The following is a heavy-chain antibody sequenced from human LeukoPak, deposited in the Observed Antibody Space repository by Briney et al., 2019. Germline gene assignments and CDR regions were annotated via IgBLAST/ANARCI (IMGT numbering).Heavy chain of an antibody. Sequence: GGSLRLSCAASGFTFSSYWMSWVRQAPGKGLEWVANIKQDGSEKYYVDSVKGRFTISRDNAKNSLYLQMNSLRAEDTAVYYCARDFPHDYGDLDYAWQGDYYYYMDVWGKGTTVTISS. V-gene: IGHV3-7*03. D-gene: IGHD4-17*01. J-gene: IGHJ6*03. CDR1: GFTFSSYW. CDR3: ARDFPHDYGDLDYAWQGDYYYYMDV. CDR2: IKQDGSEK.